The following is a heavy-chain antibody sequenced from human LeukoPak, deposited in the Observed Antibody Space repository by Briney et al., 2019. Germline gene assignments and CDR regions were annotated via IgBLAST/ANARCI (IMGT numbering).Heavy chain of an antibody. J-gene: IGHJ4*02. Sequence: GGSLRLSCAASGFTFSTYAMLWVRRAPGKGLEHVSSISSGGGNTLCALCVGGGFPISRENSKHEVYFHVGSLRGEDMAVYYCAREEAPAGGSSFDYWGQGTLVTVSS. CDR3: AREEAPAGGSSFDY. D-gene: IGHD6-25*01. CDR2: ISSGGGNT. CDR1: GFTFSTYA. V-gene: IGHV3-64*01.